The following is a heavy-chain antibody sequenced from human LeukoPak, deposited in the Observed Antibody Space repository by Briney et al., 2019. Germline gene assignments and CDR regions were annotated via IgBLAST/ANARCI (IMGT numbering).Heavy chain of an antibody. J-gene: IGHJ6*03. CDR1: GGTFSSYT. D-gene: IGHD4-11*01. Sequence: SVKVSCKASGGTFSSYTISWVRQAPGQGLEWMGRIIPILGIANYAQKFQGRVTITADESTSTAYMELSGLRSEDTAVYYCARSRPTVTTEYYYYMDVWGKGTTVTVSS. CDR2: IIPILGIA. CDR3: ARSRPTVTTEYYYYMDV. V-gene: IGHV1-69*02.